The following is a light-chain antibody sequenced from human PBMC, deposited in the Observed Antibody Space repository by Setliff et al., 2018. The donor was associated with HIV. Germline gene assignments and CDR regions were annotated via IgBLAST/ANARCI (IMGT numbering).Light chain of an antibody. CDR3: SSYTSSITHVV. CDR2: DVS. CDR1: SSDIGGYNS. V-gene: IGLV2-14*03. Sequence: LTQPASVSGSPGQSITISCTGTSSDIGGYNSVSWYQQHPGKAPKLMIYDVSNRPSGVSNRFSGSKSGNTASLTISGLQAEDEAEYHCSSYTSSITHVVFGGGTKVTVL. J-gene: IGLJ2*01.